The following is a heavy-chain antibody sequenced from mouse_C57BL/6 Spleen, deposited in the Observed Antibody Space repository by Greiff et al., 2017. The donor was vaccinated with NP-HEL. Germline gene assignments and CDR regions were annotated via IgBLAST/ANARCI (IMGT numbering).Heavy chain of an antibody. CDR1: GFSFNTYA. V-gene: IGHV10-1*01. CDR2: IRSKSNNYAT. CDR3: VREGALLVGY. Sequence: EVKLVESGGGLVQPKGSLKLPCAASGFSFNTYAMNWVRQAPGKGLEWVARIRSKSNNYATYYADSVKDRFTISRDDSDSMLYLQMNNLKTEDTAMYYCVREGALLVGYWGQGASVTVSS. J-gene: IGHJ4*01.